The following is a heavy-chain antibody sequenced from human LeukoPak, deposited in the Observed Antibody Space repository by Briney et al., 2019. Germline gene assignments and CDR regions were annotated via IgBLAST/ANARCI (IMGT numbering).Heavy chain of an antibody. V-gene: IGHV2-70*11. Sequence: ESGPTLVNPTQTLTLTCTFSGFSLSTSGMCVSWIRQPPGKALEWLARVDWDDDKYYSTSLKTRLTISKDTSKNQVVLTMTNMDPVDTATYYCARFVATSHTFDYWGQGTLVTVSS. J-gene: IGHJ4*02. CDR3: ARFVATSHTFDY. CDR2: VDWDDDK. D-gene: IGHD1-26*01. CDR1: GFSLSTSGMC.